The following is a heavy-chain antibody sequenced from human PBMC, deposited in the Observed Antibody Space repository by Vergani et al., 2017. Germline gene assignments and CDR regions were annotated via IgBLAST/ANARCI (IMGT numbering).Heavy chain of an antibody. CDR2: IIPIFGTA. J-gene: IGHJ6*03. CDR1: GGTFSSYA. V-gene: IGHV1-69*01. D-gene: IGHD4-17*01. Sequence: QVQLVQSGAEVKKPGSSVKVSCKASGGTFSSYAISWVRQAPGQGLEWMGGIIPIFGTANYAQKFQGRVTITADESTSTAYMELSSLRSEDTAVYYCAYTVTTPYYYYDDRDVWGKGTTVTVSS. CDR3: AYTVTTPYYYYDDRDV.